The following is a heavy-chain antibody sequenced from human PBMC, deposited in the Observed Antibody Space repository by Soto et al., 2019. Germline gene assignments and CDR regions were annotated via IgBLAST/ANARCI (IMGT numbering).Heavy chain of an antibody. CDR1: GFTFSDYY. J-gene: IGHJ5*02. D-gene: IGHD5-18*01. Sequence: GGSLRLSCAASGFTFSDYYMSWIRQAPGKGLEWVSYISSSSSYTNYADSVKGRFTISRDNAKNSLYLQMNSLRAEDTAVYYCARGGGYSYGPPYNWFDPWGQGTLVTVSS. CDR2: ISSSSSYT. V-gene: IGHV3-11*06. CDR3: ARGGGYSYGPPYNWFDP.